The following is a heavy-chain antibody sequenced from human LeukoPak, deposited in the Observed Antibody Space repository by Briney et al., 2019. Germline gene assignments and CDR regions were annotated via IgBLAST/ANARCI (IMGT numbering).Heavy chain of an antibody. CDR2: IYYSGST. CDR1: GGSISSYY. V-gene: IGHV4-59*01. CDR3: ASAYYYDSSGYYGVSQGAFDI. D-gene: IGHD3-22*01. J-gene: IGHJ3*02. Sequence: SETLSLTCTVSGGSISSYYWSWIRQPPGKGLEWIGYIYYSGSTNYNPSLKSRVTISVDTSKNQFSLKLSSVTAADTAVYYCASAYYYDSSGYYGVSQGAFDIWGQGTVVTVSS.